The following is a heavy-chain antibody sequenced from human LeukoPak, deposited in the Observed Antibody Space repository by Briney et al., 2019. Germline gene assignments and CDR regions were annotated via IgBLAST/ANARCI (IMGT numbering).Heavy chain of an antibody. J-gene: IGHJ4*02. CDR1: GGTFSSYA. CDR2: IIPIFGTA. Sequence: SVKVSCKASGGTFSSYAISWVRQAPGQGLEWMGGIIPIFGTANYARKFQGRVTITTDESTSTAYMELSSLRSEDTAVYYCATPRGRGYSYGPRPFDYWGQGTLVTVSS. CDR3: ATPRGRGYSYGPRPFDY. D-gene: IGHD5-18*01. V-gene: IGHV1-69*05.